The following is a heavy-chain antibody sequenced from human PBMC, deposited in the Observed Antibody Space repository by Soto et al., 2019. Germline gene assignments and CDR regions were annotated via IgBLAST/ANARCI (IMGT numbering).Heavy chain of an antibody. Sequence: GASLKVSCKTSGYTFTGYYMHWVRQAPGQGLEWMGWINPNSGGTNYAQKFQGWVTMTRDTSISTAYMELSRLRSDDTAVYYCARERQVVGGFRYYGMDVWGQGTTVTVSS. CDR1: GYTFTGYY. CDR2: INPNSGGT. CDR3: ARERQVVGGFRYYGMDV. V-gene: IGHV1-2*04. J-gene: IGHJ6*02. D-gene: IGHD1-26*01.